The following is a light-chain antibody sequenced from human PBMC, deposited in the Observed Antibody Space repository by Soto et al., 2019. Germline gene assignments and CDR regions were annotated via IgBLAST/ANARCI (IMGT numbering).Light chain of an antibody. CDR3: QQYYTTIPT. CDR2: WAS. J-gene: IGKJ3*01. Sequence: DIVMTQSPDSLAVSLGERATINCKSSQSVLYSSNNKNYLAWYQQKPGQPPKLLIYWASTRESGVPDRFSGSGSGTDFPLTISSLQAEDVAVYYCQQYYTTIPTFGPGTKVDIK. CDR1: QSVLYSSNNKNY. V-gene: IGKV4-1*01.